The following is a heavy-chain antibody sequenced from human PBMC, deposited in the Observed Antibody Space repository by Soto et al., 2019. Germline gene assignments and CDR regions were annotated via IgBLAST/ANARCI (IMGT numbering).Heavy chain of an antibody. J-gene: IGHJ4*02. D-gene: IGHD2-8*01. V-gene: IGHV1-8*01. Sequence: ASVKVSCKASGYTFTSYDINWVRQATGQGLEWMGWMNPNSGNTGYAQKFQGRVTMTRNTSISTAYMELSSLRSEDTAVYYCARVHCTNGVCYTTGPGNLDYWGQGTLVTVSS. CDR1: GYTFTSYD. CDR2: MNPNSGNT. CDR3: ARVHCTNGVCYTTGPGNLDY.